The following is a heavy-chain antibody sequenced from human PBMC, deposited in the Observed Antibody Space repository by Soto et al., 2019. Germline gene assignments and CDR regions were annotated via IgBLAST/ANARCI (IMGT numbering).Heavy chain of an antibody. V-gene: IGHV4-59*01. D-gene: IGHD3-16*02. J-gene: IGHJ4*02. CDR2: IYYSGST. CDR1: GGSISSYY. Sequence: QVQLQESGPGLVKPSETLSLTCTVSGGSISSYYWSWIRQPPGKGLEWIGYIYYSGSTNYNPSLKSRVPVSVDTSKNQFSLKLSSVTAADTAVYYCARGPYDYVWGSYRSSYYDYWGQGTLVTVSS. CDR3: ARGPYDYVWGSYRSSYYDY.